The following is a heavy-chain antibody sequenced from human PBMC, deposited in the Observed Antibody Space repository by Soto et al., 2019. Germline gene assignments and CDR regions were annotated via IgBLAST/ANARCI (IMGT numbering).Heavy chain of an antibody. J-gene: IGHJ4*02. CDR1: GFTFSSYG. CDR3: ARDYGSQLPVGSFDY. CDR2: IWYDGSNK. V-gene: IGHV3-33*01. D-gene: IGHD2-2*01. Sequence: GGSLRLSCAASGFTFSSYGMHWVRQAPGKGLEWVAVIWYDGSNKYYADSVKGRFTISRDNSKNTLYLQMNSLRAENTAVYYCARDYGSQLPVGSFDYWGQGTLVTVSS.